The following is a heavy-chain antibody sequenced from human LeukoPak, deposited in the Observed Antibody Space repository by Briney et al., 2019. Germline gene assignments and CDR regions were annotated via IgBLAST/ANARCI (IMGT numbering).Heavy chain of an antibody. CDR3: ARDWGTSSLYLVN. V-gene: IGHV3-30*02. Sequence: GSLRLPCAASGFTFSSNGMHWVRQAPGKGLECVAFIQNDGNNKKYADSVKGRFTISRDNSKNTLYLQMNSLRAEDTAVYYCARDWGTSSLYLVNWGQGTLVTVSS. D-gene: IGHD6-6*01. CDR2: IQNDGNNK. CDR1: GFTFSSNG. J-gene: IGHJ4*02.